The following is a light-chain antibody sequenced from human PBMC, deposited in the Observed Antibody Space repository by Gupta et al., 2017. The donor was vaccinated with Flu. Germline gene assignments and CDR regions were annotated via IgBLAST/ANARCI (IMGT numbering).Light chain of an antibody. Sequence: ATLSCRASQSVSSSYLAWYQQKPGQAPRLLIYGASSSATGIPDRFSGSGSGTDSTLTIRRLEPEDFAVYYCQQYGTSPPWTFHQGPKVDI. J-gene: IGKJ1*01. CDR2: GAS. CDR3: QQYGTSPPWT. V-gene: IGKV3-20*01. CDR1: QSVSSSY.